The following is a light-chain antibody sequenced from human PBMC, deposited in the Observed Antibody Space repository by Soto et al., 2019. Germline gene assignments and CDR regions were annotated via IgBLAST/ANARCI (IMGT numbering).Light chain of an antibody. J-gene: IGKJ1*01. CDR3: QQCGSSPWT. Sequence: EIVLTQSPGTLSLSPGERATLSCRASQSVSSYYLAWYQQKPGQAPRLLIYAASSRATGIPDRFSGGGSGTDFTLTISRLEPEEFAVYYCQQCGSSPWTFGQGTKVELK. CDR1: QSVSSYY. V-gene: IGKV3-20*01. CDR2: AAS.